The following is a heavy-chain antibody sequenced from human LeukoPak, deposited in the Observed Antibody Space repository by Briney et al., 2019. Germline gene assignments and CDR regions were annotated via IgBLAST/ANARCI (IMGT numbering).Heavy chain of an antibody. J-gene: IGHJ4*02. D-gene: IGHD5-18*01. Sequence: GGSLSLSCAASGFTFSSYGMHWVRQAPGKGLEWVAFIRYDGSNKYYADSVKGRFTISRDNSKNTLYLQMNSLRAEDTAVYYCAKDKRYSYGIFDYWGQGTLVTVSS. CDR1: GFTFSSYG. CDR2: IRYDGSNK. V-gene: IGHV3-30*02. CDR3: AKDKRYSYGIFDY.